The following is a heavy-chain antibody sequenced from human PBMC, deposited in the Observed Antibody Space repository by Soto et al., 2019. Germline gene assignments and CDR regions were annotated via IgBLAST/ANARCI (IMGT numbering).Heavy chain of an antibody. CDR1: GYTFTSYD. CDR2: MNPNSGNT. V-gene: IGHV1-8*01. D-gene: IGHD3-10*01. CDR3: AITHLRFGEHHY. J-gene: IGHJ4*02. Sequence: QVRLVQSGDEVKKPGASVKVSCKASGYTFTSYDINWVRQATGQGLEWMGWMNPNSGNTGYAQKFQGRVTMTRNTSISTAYMELSSLRSEDTAVYYCAITHLRFGEHHYWGQGTLVTVSS.